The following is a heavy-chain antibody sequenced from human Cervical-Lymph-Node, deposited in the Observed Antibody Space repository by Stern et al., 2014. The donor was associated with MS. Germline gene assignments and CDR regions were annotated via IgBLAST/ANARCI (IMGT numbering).Heavy chain of an antibody. J-gene: IGHJ6*02. CDR3: ARAHYDYIWGTSSYYYYYDMDV. Sequence: VQLVESGAEVKKPGSSVQVSCKASGGTFTNYAVTWVRQAPGQGLEWMGATIPMVGGANYAQTFQGRLTINADEPTKTAYMELSSLRSEDTAVYFCARAHYDYIWGTSSYYYYYDMDVWGQGTTVTVSS. CDR2: TIPMVGGA. D-gene: IGHD3-16*01. CDR1: GGTFTNYA. V-gene: IGHV1-69*01.